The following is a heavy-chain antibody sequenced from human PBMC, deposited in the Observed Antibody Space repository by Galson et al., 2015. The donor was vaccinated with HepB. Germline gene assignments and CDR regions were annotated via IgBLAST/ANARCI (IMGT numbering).Heavy chain of an antibody. CDR1: GYTFTSYA. V-gene: IGHV1-3*01. CDR2: INAGNGST. CDR3: AREQEYSSSPCMDV. Sequence: SVKVSCKASGYTFTSYAMHWVRQAPGQRLEWMGWINAGNGSTKYSQKFQGRVTITRDTSASTAYMELSSLRSDDTAVYYCAREQEYSSSPCMDVWGKGTTVTVSS. D-gene: IGHD6-6*01. J-gene: IGHJ6*03.